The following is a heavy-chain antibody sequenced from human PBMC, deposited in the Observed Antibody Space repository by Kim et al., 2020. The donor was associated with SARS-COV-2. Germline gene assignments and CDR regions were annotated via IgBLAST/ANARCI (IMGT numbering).Heavy chain of an antibody. CDR1: GFTVSSSY. D-gene: IGHD2-2*01. Sequence: GGSLRLSCEASGFTVSSSYMNWVRQAPGKGLEWVSIIYRGGNTYYEASVKGRFTISRDNYKNTLFLQMNSLRAEDTVVYYCARRITTSWDLDYWGQGTLVTVSS. CDR3: ARRITTSWDLDY. CDR2: IYRGGNT. V-gene: IGHV3-66*02. J-gene: IGHJ4*02.